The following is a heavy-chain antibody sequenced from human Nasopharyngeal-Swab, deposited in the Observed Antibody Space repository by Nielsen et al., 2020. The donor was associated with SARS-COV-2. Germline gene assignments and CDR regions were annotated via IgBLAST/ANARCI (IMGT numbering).Heavy chain of an antibody. V-gene: IGHV4-39*07. J-gene: IGHJ4*02. CDR3: ARDGLLWFGEAWGRPFGY. Sequence: WIRQPPGKGLEWIGGIYYSGSTYYNPSLKSRVTISVDTSKNQFSLKLSSATAADTAVYYCARDGLLWFGEAWGRPFGYWGQGTLVTVSS. CDR2: IYYSGST. D-gene: IGHD3-10*01.